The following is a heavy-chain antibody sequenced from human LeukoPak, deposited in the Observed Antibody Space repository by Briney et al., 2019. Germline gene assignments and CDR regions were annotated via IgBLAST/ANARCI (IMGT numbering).Heavy chain of an antibody. D-gene: IGHD5-18*01. CDR2: IYTSGST. Sequence: SETLSLTCTASGGSISSYYWSWIRQPPGKGLEWIGYIYTSGSTNYNPSLKSRVTISVDTSKNQFSLKLSSVTAADTAVYYCARKGSYGYFLDYWGQGTLVTVSS. CDR1: GGSISSYY. CDR3: ARKGSYGYFLDY. J-gene: IGHJ4*02. V-gene: IGHV4-4*09.